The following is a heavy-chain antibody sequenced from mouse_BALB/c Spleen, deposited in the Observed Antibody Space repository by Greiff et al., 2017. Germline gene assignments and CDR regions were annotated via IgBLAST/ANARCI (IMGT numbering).Heavy chain of an antibody. V-gene: IGHV3-8*02. J-gene: IGHJ4*01. D-gene: IGHD1-1*01. CDR2: ISYSGST. CDR1: GDSITSGY. Sequence: DVKLVESGPSLVKPSQTLSLTCSVTGDSITSGYWTWFRQFPGNKLEYMGYISYSGSTYYTPSLKSRISITRDTSKNQYYLQLNSVTTEDTATYYSARFNTTVVATRGAMDDGGEGTAGTVAS. CDR3: ARFNTTVVATRGAMDD.